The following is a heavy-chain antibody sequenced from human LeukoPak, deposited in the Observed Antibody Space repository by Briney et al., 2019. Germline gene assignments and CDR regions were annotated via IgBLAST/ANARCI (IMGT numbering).Heavy chain of an antibody. CDR2: ISGSGDNT. CDR3: AKEGYYIVVVSFNFNY. V-gene: IGHV3-23*01. Sequence: PGGSLRLSCAAPGFTFSSYAMSWVRQAPGKGLEWVSGISGSGDNTYYADSVKGRFTISRDNSKNTLYVQVNSLGTEDTAAYYYAKEGYYIVVVSFNFNYWGQGTLVTVS. D-gene: IGHD2-15*01. CDR1: GFTFSSYA. J-gene: IGHJ4*02.